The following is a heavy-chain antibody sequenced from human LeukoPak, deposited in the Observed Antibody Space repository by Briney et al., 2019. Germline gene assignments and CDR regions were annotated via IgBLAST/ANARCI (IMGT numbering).Heavy chain of an antibody. CDR1: GYTFTSYD. CDR3: ARDHSSGWLPTEYYFDY. CDR2: ISAYNDNT. J-gene: IGHJ4*02. D-gene: IGHD6-19*01. Sequence: ASVKVSCKASGYTFTSYDISWVRQAPGQGLEWMGWISAYNDNTNYAQKLQGRVTMTTDTSTSTAYMELSSLRSEDTAVYYCARDHSSGWLPTEYYFDYWGQGTLVTVSS. V-gene: IGHV1-18*01.